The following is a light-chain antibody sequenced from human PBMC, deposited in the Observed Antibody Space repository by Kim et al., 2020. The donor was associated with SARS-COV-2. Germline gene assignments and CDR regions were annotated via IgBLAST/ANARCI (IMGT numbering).Light chain of an antibody. V-gene: IGLV2-14*03. CDR1: SSGVGGYNY. CDR2: DVR. Sequence: QLCTISCTGTSSGVGGYNYVSWYQHHPGKAPTLMIYDVRNRPSVVSNRFSGSKSGNTASLTISGLQAEDEADYYCSSYTSSSTSYVFGTGTKVTVL. J-gene: IGLJ1*01. CDR3: SSYTSSSTSYV.